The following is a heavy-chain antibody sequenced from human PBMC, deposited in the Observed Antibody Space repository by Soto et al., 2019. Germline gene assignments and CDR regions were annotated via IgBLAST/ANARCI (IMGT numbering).Heavy chain of an antibody. J-gene: IGHJ4*02. Sequence: GGSLRLSCAASGFTFSSYWMHWVRQAPGKGLVWVSRINSDGSSTTYADSVKGRFTVSRDNAKNTLYLQMNSLRAEDTAVFFCARESLRSSGYYYFDYWGQGTLVTASS. CDR1: GFTFSSYW. D-gene: IGHD6-19*01. V-gene: IGHV3-74*01. CDR3: ARESLRSSGYYYFDY. CDR2: INSDGSST.